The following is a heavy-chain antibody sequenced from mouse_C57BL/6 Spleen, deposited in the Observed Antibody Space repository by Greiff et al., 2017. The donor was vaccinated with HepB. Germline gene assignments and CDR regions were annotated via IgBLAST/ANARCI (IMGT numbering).Heavy chain of an antibody. CDR3: ARGLFFAY. CDR1: GYSITSGYY. V-gene: IGHV3-6*01. Sequence: EVKLVESGPGLVKPSQSLSLTCSVTGYSITSGYYWNWIRQFPGNKLEWMGYISYDGSNNYNPSLKNRISITRDTSMNQFFLKLNSVTTEDTATYYCARGLFFAYWGQGTLVTVSA. CDR2: ISYDGSN. J-gene: IGHJ3*01.